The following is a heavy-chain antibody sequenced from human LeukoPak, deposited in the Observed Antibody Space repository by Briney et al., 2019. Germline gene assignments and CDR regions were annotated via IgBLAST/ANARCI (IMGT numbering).Heavy chain of an antibody. CDR3: ARYRLGERNYYYMDV. Sequence: GGSLRLSCAGSGFTFSDYYMSWIRQAPGKGLEWVSYISSSGSTIYYADSVKGRFTISRDNAKNSLYLQMNSLRAEDTAVYYCARYRLGERNYYYMDVWGKGTTVTVSS. CDR2: ISSSGSTI. J-gene: IGHJ6*03. CDR1: GFTFSDYY. V-gene: IGHV3-11*01. D-gene: IGHD3-10*01.